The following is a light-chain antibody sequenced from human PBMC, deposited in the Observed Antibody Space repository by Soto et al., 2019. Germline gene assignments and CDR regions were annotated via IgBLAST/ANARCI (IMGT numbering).Light chain of an antibody. V-gene: IGLV2-14*03. CDR3: TSYTSSNSLVV. Sequence: QSALTQPASVSESPGQSITISCTGTSSDVGAYDYVSWYQQHPGKAPKLMIYDVSNRPSGVSNRLSGSKSGNTAALTISGLQAEGEAHYYCTSYTSSNSLVVFGGGTKRTVL. CDR1: SSDVGAYDY. CDR2: DVS. J-gene: IGLJ3*02.